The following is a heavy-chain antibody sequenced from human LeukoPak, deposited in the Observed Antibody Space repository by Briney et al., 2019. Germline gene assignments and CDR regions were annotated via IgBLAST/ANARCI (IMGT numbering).Heavy chain of an antibody. D-gene: IGHD6-6*01. CDR3: ARDANLKYLDN. V-gene: IGHV5-10-1*01. J-gene: IGHJ4*02. CDR2: IDPGDSYT. CDR1: GYSFTSYW. Sequence: GESLKISCKGSGYSFTSYWITWVRQMPAKGLEWMGRIDPGDSYTKYSPSFQGHVSISADKSISTAYLQWSSLTASDTAIYYCARDANLKYLDNWGQGTLVTVCS.